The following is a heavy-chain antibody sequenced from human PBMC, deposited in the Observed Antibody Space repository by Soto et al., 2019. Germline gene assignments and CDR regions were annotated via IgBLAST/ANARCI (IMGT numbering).Heavy chain of an antibody. CDR2: IYYTGTT. CDR3: ARDDSFYGEPGYGMNV. V-gene: IGHV4-31*01. Sequence: QVQLQESGPGLVEASETLSLTCTVSGATISSGGFYWSWIRQRPGKGLEWIGHIYYTGTTSYNPSLNSLVTFSLDMSSNQFSLKLRSVTAADTAKYFCARDDSFYGEPGYGMNVWGQGTTVTVSS. CDR1: GATISSGGFY. J-gene: IGHJ6*02. D-gene: IGHD4-17*01.